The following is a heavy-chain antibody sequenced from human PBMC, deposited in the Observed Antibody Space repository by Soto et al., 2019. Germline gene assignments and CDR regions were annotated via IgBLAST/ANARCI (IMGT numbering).Heavy chain of an antibody. CDR3: AKETSGYET. J-gene: IGHJ4*02. V-gene: IGHV3-23*01. CDR2: ISSGSST. D-gene: IGHD5-12*01. CDR1: AFTFSNYG. Sequence: EVQLLESGGGLVQPGGSLRLSCVASAFTFSNYGISWGRQAPGKGLEWVSAISSGSSTFYAESVKGRFTISRDNSKNTLDLQMNILRAEDTAVYYCAKETSGYETWGQGTLVTVSS.